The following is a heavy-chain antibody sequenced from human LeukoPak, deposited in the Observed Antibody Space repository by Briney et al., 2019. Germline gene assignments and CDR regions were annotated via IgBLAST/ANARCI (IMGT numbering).Heavy chain of an antibody. Sequence: GGSLRLSCAASGFTFSTYALSWVRQALAKGLQWVSDLGGSGTETSDASSVRGRLTISRNNSKNTLYLEMNSLRAVDTSIYYCAKTSRVNSGYDSPYDYWGQGTLVTVTS. CDR3: AKTSRVNSGYDSPYDY. CDR1: GFTFSTYA. J-gene: IGHJ4*02. V-gene: IGHV3-23*01. D-gene: IGHD5-12*01. CDR2: LGGSGTET.